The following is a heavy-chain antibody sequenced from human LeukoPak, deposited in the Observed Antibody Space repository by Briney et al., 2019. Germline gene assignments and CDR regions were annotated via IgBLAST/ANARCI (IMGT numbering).Heavy chain of an antibody. CDR3: ARDWSYGDLVANYYMDV. CDR1: GYSISSGYY. D-gene: IGHD4-17*01. V-gene: IGHV4-38-2*02. CDR2: IYHSGST. Sequence: SETLSLTCTVSGYSISSGYYWGWIRQPPGKGLEWIGSIYHSGSTYYNPSLKSRVTISVDTSKNQFSLKLSSVTAADTAVYYCARDWSYGDLVANYYMDVWGKGTTVTVSS. J-gene: IGHJ6*03.